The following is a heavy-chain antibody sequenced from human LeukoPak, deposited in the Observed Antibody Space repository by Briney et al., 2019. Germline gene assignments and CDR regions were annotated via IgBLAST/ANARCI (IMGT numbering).Heavy chain of an antibody. CDR2: ISGSGGST. Sequence: GGSLRLSCAASGFTFSSYAMSWVRQAPGKGLEWVSTISGSGGSTYYADSVRGRFTISRDNSKNTLYLQMNSLRAEDTAVYYCAKHRGSAAGPFDYWGQGTLVTVSS. D-gene: IGHD6-13*01. J-gene: IGHJ4*02. CDR1: GFTFSSYA. CDR3: AKHRGSAAGPFDY. V-gene: IGHV3-23*01.